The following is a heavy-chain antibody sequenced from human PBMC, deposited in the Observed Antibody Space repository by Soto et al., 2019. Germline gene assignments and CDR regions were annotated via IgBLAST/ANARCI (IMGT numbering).Heavy chain of an antibody. J-gene: IGHJ4*02. D-gene: IGHD3-22*01. CDR2: INSDGSST. Sequence: EVQLVESGGGLVQPGGSLRLSCAASGFTFSSYWMHWVRQAPGKGLVWVSRINSDGSSTSYADSVKGRFTISRDNAKNTLYLQMNSLRAEDTAVYYCARGDRYYYDSSGVDYWGQGTLVTVSS. CDR3: ARGDRYYYDSSGVDY. CDR1: GFTFSSYW. V-gene: IGHV3-74*01.